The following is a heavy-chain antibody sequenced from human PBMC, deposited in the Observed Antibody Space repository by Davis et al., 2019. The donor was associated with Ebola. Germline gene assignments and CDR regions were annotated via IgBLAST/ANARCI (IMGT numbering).Heavy chain of an antibody. J-gene: IGHJ6*04. CDR2: ISYDGTYE. D-gene: IGHD6-19*01. CDR3: AKGQVEWLLHYALDV. CDR1: GFNFNTYG. Sequence: PGGSLRLSCDASGFNFNTYGIHWVRQAPGKGLEWLAIISYDGTYEFYADSVKGRFTISRDNSKNTVYLLMDSLRPEDAAVYYCAKGQVEWLLHYALDVWGKGTTVTVSA. V-gene: IGHV3-30*18.